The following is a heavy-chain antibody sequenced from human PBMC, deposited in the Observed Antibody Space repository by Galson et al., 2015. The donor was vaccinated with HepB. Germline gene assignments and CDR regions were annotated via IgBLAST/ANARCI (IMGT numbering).Heavy chain of an antibody. V-gene: IGHV3-74*01. Sequence: SLRLSCAASGFTFSTFWMHWVRQVPGKGLVWVSRINTDGTRISYADSVKGRFTISRDNANNTLSLQMNSLRSEDTAVYYCARGYCSGGSRRYYFDFWGQGVLVTVSP. CDR3: ARGYCSGGSRRYYFDF. CDR1: GFTFSTFW. CDR2: INTDGTRI. D-gene: IGHD2-15*01. J-gene: IGHJ4*02.